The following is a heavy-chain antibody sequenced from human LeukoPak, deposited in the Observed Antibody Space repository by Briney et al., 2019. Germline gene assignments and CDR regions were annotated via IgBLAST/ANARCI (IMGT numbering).Heavy chain of an antibody. CDR3: ARGLFGVGNHYKWFDP. CDR2: IYHSGST. J-gene: IGHJ5*02. V-gene: IGHV4-38-2*01. CDR1: GYSISSGYY. D-gene: IGHD3-3*01. Sequence: PSETLSLTCAVSGYSISSGYYWGWIRQPPGKGLEWIGSIYHSGSTYYNPSLKSRVTISVDTSKNQFSLKLSSVTAADTAVYYCARGLFGVGNHYKWFDPCGQGTLVTVSS.